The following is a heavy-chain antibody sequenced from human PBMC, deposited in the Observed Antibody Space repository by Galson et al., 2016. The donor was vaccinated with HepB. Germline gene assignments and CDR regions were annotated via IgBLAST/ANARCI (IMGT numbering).Heavy chain of an antibody. D-gene: IGHD1-20*01. J-gene: IGHJ4*02. CDR3: ARGKKYNWSTGKY. V-gene: IGHV3-7*03. CDR2: IKQDGVEK. CDR1: GFTLSKYL. Sequence: SLRLSCAASGFTLSKYLMSWVRQAPGKGLEWVASIKQDGVEKHYVDSVRGRFTISRDNANNSLYLQMNSLRAEDTAVYYCARGKKYNWSTGKYWGQGTLVTVSS.